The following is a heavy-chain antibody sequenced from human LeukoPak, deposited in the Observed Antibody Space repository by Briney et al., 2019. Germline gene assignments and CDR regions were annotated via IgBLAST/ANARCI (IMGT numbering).Heavy chain of an antibody. Sequence: GGSLRLSCAASGFTFSSYWMHWVRQAPGKGLVWVSRINSDGSSTSYADSVKGRFTISRDNAKNTLYLQMNSLRAEDTAVYYCARVRSAIAVAGTDYYYYGMDVWGQGTTVTVSS. CDR2: INSDGSST. V-gene: IGHV3-74*01. J-gene: IGHJ6*02. CDR1: GFTFSSYW. D-gene: IGHD6-19*01. CDR3: ARVRSAIAVAGTDYYYYGMDV.